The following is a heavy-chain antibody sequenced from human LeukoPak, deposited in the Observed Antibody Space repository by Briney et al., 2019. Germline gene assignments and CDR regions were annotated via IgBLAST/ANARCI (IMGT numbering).Heavy chain of an antibody. CDR1: GGSISSYY. CDR3: ARAQNRYSYGYYYYYMDV. J-gene: IGHJ6*03. CDR2: IYYSGST. V-gene: IGHV4-59*01. Sequence: SETLSLTCTVSGGSISSYYWSWIRQPPGKGLEWIGYIYYSGSTNYNPSLKSRVTISVDTSKNQFSLKLSSVTAADTAVYYCARAQNRYSYGYYYYYMDVWGKGATVTVSS. D-gene: IGHD5-18*01.